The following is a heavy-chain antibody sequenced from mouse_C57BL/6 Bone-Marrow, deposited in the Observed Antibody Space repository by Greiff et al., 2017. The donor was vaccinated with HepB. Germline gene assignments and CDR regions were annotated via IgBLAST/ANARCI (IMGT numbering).Heavy chain of an antibody. Sequence: EVQLQESGPGLVKPSQSLSLTCSVTGYSITSGYYWNWIRQFPGNKLEWMGYISYDGSNNYNPSLKNRISITRDTSKNQFFLKLNSVTTEDTATYYCARYYYYFDYWGQGTTLTVSS. CDR1: GYSITSGYY. CDR2: ISYDGSN. D-gene: IGHD1-1*01. J-gene: IGHJ2*01. V-gene: IGHV3-6*01. CDR3: ARYYYYFDY.